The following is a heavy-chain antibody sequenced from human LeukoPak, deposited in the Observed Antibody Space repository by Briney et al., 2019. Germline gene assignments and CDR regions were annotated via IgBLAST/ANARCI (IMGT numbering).Heavy chain of an antibody. V-gene: IGHV1-46*01. J-gene: IGHJ6*03. CDR3: ARDQDYYGSGSQGGGYYYYYMDV. D-gene: IGHD3-10*01. CDR2: INPSGGST. CDR1: GYTFTSYY. Sequence: GASVKVSCKASGYTFTSYYMQWVRQAPGQGLEWMGIINPSGGSTSYAQKFQGRVTMTRDTSTSTVYMELSSLRSEDTAVYYCARDQDYYGSGSQGGGYYYYYMDVWGKGTTVTVSS.